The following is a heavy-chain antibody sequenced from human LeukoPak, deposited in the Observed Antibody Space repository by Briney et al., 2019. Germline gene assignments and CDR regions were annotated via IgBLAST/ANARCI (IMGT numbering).Heavy chain of an antibody. CDR3: ARHRCSSTSCYFRAWYMDV. CDR2: IYHSGST. Sequence: SETLSLTCAVSGYSISSGCYWGWIRQPPGKGLEWIGSIYHSGSTYYNPSLKSRVTISVDTSKNQFSLKLSSVTAADTAVYYCARHRCSSTSCYFRAWYMDVWGKGTTVTVSS. D-gene: IGHD2-2*01. V-gene: IGHV4-38-2*01. CDR1: GYSISSGCY. J-gene: IGHJ6*03.